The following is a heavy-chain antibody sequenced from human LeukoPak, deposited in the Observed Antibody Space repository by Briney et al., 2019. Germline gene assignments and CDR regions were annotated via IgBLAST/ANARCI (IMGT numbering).Heavy chain of an antibody. CDR2: LNHSGST. CDR3: ARENSYGHLDY. D-gene: IGHD5-18*01. Sequence: PSETLSLTCAVYGGSFSGYYWSWIRQPPGKGLEWIGELNHSGSTNYNPSLKSRVTISVDTSKNQFSLKLSSVTAADTAVYYCARENSYGHLDYWGQGTLVTVSS. J-gene: IGHJ4*02. V-gene: IGHV4-34*01. CDR1: GGSFSGYY.